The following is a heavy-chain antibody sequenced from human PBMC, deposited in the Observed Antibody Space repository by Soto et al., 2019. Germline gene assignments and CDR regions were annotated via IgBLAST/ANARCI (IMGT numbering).Heavy chain of an antibody. D-gene: IGHD5-12*01. V-gene: IGHV1-69*01. Sequence: GQGLEWMGGIIPIFGTANYAQKFQGRVTITADESTSTAYMELSSLRSEDTAVYYCARDPGSGYEVAYNYYDGMDVSGQGTTVTVSS. CDR2: IIPIFGTA. CDR3: ARDPGSGYEVAYNYYDGMDV. J-gene: IGHJ6*02.